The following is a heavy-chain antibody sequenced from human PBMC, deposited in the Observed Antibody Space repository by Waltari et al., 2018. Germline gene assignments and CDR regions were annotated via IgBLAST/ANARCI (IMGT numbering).Heavy chain of an antibody. V-gene: IGHV3-49*03. D-gene: IGHD2-21*01. J-gene: IGHJ3*02. CDR1: GFTFGDYA. CDR2: IRSKAYGGTT. CDR3: TSSYSEDISDAFDI. Sequence: EVQLVESGGGLVQPGRSLRLSCTASGFTFGDYAMSWFRPAPGKGLECLGFIRSKAYGGTTEYAASGKGRFTISRDDSKSIAYLQMNSLKTEDTAVYYCTSSYSEDISDAFDIWGQGTMVTVSS.